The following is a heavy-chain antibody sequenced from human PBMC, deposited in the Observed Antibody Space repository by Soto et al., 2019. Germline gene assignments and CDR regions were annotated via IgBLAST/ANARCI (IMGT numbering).Heavy chain of an antibody. CDR3: ARNDYGTYYFDY. CDR1: GFTFSSYA. D-gene: IGHD4-17*01. CDR2: ISGSGGST. J-gene: IGHJ4*02. V-gene: IGHV3-23*01. Sequence: GGSLRLSCAASGFTFSSYAMSWVRQAPGKGLEWVSAISGSGGSTYYADSVKGRLTISRDNSKNTLYLQMNSLRTEDTAVYYCARNDYGTYYFDYWGQGTLVTVSS.